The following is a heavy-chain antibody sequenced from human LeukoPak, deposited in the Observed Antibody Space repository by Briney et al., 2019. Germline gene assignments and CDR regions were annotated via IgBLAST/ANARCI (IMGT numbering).Heavy chain of an antibody. V-gene: IGHV3-74*01. D-gene: IGHD2-2*01. CDR2: INSDGSNI. Sequence: GGSLRLSCAASGFTLGDFWMHWVRRGPGKGLDWVSRINSDGSNIDYADSVKGRLTISRDNSKNTLYLQMNSLRAEDTAVYYCAKGSATSRPYYFDYWGQGTLVTVSS. CDR1: GFTLGDFW. J-gene: IGHJ4*02. CDR3: AKGSATSRPYYFDY.